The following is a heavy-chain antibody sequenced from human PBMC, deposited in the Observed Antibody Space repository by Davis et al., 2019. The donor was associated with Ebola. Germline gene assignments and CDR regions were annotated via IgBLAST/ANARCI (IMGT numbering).Heavy chain of an antibody. CDR2: IGRDGKDQ. Sequence: PGGSLRLSCVGSGFTFTDHRMQWVRQAPGKGLEWVAVIGRDGKDQFSADPVKGRFILSRDNSKNTMYLHMYSLRIEDTAVYYCAKEIRHDNWYFALWGRGTLVTVSS. J-gene: IGHJ2*01. CDR1: GFTFTDHR. V-gene: IGHV3-30*18. D-gene: IGHD3-22*01. CDR3: AKEIRHDNWYFAL.